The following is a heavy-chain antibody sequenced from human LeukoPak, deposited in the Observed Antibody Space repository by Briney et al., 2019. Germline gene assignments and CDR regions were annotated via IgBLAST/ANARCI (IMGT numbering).Heavy chain of an antibody. CDR1: GGSINSGGYY. D-gene: IGHD6-6*01. CDR3: ARDSSSGPTPFDI. CDR2: IHYSGST. V-gene: IGHV4-61*08. Sequence: SETLSLTCTVSGGSINSGGYYWSWIRQHPGKGLEWIGYIHYSGSTNYNPSLKSRVTISVDTSKNQFSLKLSSVTAADTAVYYCARDSSSGPTPFDIWGQGTMVTVSS. J-gene: IGHJ3*02.